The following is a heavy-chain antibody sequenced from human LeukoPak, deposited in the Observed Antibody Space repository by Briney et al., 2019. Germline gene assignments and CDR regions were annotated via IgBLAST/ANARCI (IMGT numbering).Heavy chain of an antibody. J-gene: IGHJ4*02. CDR3: ARAAYSGSYHSDY. CDR1: GGSFSGYY. V-gene: IGHV4-59*01. CDR2: IYYSGST. D-gene: IGHD1-26*01. Sequence: SETLSLTCAVYGGSFSGYYWNWIRQPPGKGLEWIGYIYYSGSTNYNPSLKSRVTISVDTSKNQFSLKLSSVTAADTAVYYCARAAYSGSYHSDYWGQGTLVTVSS.